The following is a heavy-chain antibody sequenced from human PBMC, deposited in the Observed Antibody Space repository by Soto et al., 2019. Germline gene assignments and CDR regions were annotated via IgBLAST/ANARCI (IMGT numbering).Heavy chain of an antibody. CDR2: IYPGDSDT. CDR3: ARRAYCGGDCYPPDFDY. Sequence: GESLKISCKGSGYSFTSYWIGWVRQMPGKGLEWMGIIYPGDSDTRYSPPFQGQVTISADKSISTAYLQWSSLKASDTAMYYCARRAYCGGDCYPPDFDYWGQGTLVTVSS. V-gene: IGHV5-51*01. D-gene: IGHD2-21*02. J-gene: IGHJ4*02. CDR1: GYSFTSYW.